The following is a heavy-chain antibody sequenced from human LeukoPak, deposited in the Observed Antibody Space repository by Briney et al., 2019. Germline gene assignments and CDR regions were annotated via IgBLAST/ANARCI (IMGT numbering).Heavy chain of an antibody. Sequence: GGPLRLSCAASGFTFSSYAMSGVREAPGKGLEWVSAISGSGGSTSYADSVKGRFTISRDNSKNTLYLQMNSLRAEDTAVYYCAKLVEDGRYYFDYWGQGTLVTVSS. CDR2: ISGSGGST. D-gene: IGHD2-15*01. CDR3: AKLVEDGRYYFDY. V-gene: IGHV3-23*01. J-gene: IGHJ4*02. CDR1: GFTFSSYA.